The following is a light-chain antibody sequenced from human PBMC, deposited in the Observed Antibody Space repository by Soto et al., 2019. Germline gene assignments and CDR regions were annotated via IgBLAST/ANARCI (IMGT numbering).Light chain of an antibody. J-gene: IGKJ1*01. CDR3: QQYNNWWT. Sequence: EIVMTQSPATLSVSPGERATLSCRASQSVSSNLAWYQQKPGQAPRLLIYGASTRATGIPARFSGSGSGTEFTLTISRLQSEDFDVYYCQQYNNWWTFGQGTKVEIK. V-gene: IGKV3-15*01. CDR2: GAS. CDR1: QSVSSN.